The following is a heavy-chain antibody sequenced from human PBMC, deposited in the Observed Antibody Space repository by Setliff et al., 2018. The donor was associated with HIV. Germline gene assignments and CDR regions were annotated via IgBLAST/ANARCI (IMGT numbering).Heavy chain of an antibody. CDR2: INEDGSQK. CDR1: GFTSSTYW. J-gene: IGHJ4*02. V-gene: IGHV3-7*05. Sequence: PGGSLRLSCAASGFTSSTYWMSWVRQAPGKGLEWVANINEDGSQKYYVDSVKGRFTISRDNAKKSLYLQMNSLKTEDTAVYYCTTIVGFCSSTRCYSDYWGQGTLVTV. CDR3: TTIVGFCSSTRCYSDY. D-gene: IGHD2-2*01.